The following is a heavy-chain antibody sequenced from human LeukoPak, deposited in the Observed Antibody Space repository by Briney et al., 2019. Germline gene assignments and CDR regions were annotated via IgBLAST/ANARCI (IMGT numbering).Heavy chain of an antibody. CDR3: ARGSYYGSGDTDY. Sequence: PGVSLRLSCAASGFTVSSNYMSWVRQAPGKGLEWVSVIYSGGSTYFADSVKGRFTIFRDNSKNTLYLQMNSLRAEDTAVYYCARGSYYGSGDTDYWGQGTLVTVS. CDR1: GFTVSSNY. CDR2: IYSGGST. D-gene: IGHD3-10*01. J-gene: IGHJ4*02. V-gene: IGHV3-53*01.